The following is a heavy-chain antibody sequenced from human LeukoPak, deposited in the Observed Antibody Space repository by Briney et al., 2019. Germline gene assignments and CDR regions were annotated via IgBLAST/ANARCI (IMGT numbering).Heavy chain of an antibody. V-gene: IGHV3-53*01. J-gene: IGHJ4*02. CDR3: ARGIDY. Sequence: GGSLRLSCAASGFTFSGSAMHWVRQAPGKELEWVSVIYTGGGRYYADSVRGRFTISRDTSKNMVFLQMNSLRVEDTAVYYCARGIDYWGRGTLVTASS. CDR2: IYTGGGR. CDR1: GFTFSGSA.